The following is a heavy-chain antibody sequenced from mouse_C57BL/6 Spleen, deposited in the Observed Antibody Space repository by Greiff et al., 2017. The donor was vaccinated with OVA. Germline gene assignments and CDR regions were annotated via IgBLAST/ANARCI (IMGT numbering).Heavy chain of an antibody. CDR2: IDPETGGT. CDR1: GYTFTDYE. D-gene: IGHD2-4*01. V-gene: IGHV1-15*01. CDR3: TRRGTYDYDGGWYFDV. Sequence: QVQLQQSGAELVRPGASVTLSCKASGYTFTDYEMHWVKQTPVHGLEWIGAIDPETGGTAYNQKFKGKAILTADKSSSSAYMELRSLTSEDSAVYYCTRRGTYDYDGGWYFDVWGTGTTVTVSS. J-gene: IGHJ1*03.